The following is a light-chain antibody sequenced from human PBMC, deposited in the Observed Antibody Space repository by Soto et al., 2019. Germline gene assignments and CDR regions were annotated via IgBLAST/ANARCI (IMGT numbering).Light chain of an antibody. Sequence: QTVVTQEPSLTVSPGGTVTLTCAVYTGAVTSSNYPNWFQQNPGQAPRALIYSTNHKYSWTPARFSGSLLGGKAALTLSGVQPEDEADDYCLLYYGGQLGVFGGGTKLTVL. CDR3: LLYYGGQLGV. J-gene: IGLJ2*01. V-gene: IGLV7-43*01. CDR2: STN. CDR1: TGAVTSSNY.